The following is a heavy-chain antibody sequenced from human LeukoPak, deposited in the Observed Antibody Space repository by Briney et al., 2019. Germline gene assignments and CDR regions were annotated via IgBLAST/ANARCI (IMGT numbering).Heavy chain of an antibody. CDR1: GYTLTESS. CDR3: ATPGSSWSFPFDY. CDR2: FDPEDGET. V-gene: IGHV1-24*01. Sequence: ASVTVSCKVSGYTLTESSMHWVRQAPGKGLEWMGGFDPEDGETIYAQKFQGRVTMTEDTSTDTAYMELSSLRSEDTAVYYCATPGSSWSFPFDYWGQGTLVTVSS. D-gene: IGHD6-13*01. J-gene: IGHJ4*02.